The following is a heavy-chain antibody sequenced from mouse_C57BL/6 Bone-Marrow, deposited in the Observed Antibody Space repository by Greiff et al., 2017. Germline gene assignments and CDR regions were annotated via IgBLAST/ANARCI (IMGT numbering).Heavy chain of an antibody. Sequence: EVKLMESGGGLVQPGGSLKLSCAASGFTFSDYYMYWVRQTPEKRLEWVAYISNGGGSTYYPDTVKGRFTISRDNAKNTLYLQMSRLKSEDTAMYYCARLGSSYLDYWGQGTTLTVSS. D-gene: IGHD1-1*01. J-gene: IGHJ2*01. CDR2: ISNGGGST. CDR3: ARLGSSYLDY. V-gene: IGHV5-12*01. CDR1: GFTFSDYY.